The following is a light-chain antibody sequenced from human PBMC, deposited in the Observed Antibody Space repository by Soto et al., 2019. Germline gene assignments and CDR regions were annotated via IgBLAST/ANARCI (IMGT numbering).Light chain of an antibody. CDR3: QQYSASPRT. CDR2: SAS. J-gene: IGKJ1*01. CDR1: QSVSSN. V-gene: IGKV3-20*01. Sequence: EIVLTQSPATLSVSPGERATLSCRASQSVSSNLAWYHQKPGQAPRLLIHSASSRATGIPDRFSASGTGTDFTLTISRLEPEDFAVYYCQQYSASPRTFGQGTKVEIK.